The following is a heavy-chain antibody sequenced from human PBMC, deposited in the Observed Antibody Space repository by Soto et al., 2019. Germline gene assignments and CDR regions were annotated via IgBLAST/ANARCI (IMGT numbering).Heavy chain of an antibody. CDR3: ARHEHTAMTMDV. J-gene: IGHJ6*02. V-gene: IGHV3-33*01. CDR1: GFTFSSYG. Sequence: GGSLRLSCAASGFTFSSYGMHWVRQAPGKGLEWVAVIWYDGSNKYYADSVKGRFTISRDNSKNTLYLQMNRLRAEDTAVYYCARHEHTAMTMDVWGQGTTVTVSS. D-gene: IGHD5-18*01. CDR2: IWYDGSNK.